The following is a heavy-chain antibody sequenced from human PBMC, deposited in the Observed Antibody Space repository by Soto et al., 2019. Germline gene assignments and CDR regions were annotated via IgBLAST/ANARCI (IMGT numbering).Heavy chain of an antibody. D-gene: IGHD1-1*01. CDR2: ISSGSTTI. V-gene: IGHV3-48*02. CDR3: ARVRRNDASDYYGMDV. Sequence: PGGSLRLSCAASGFSFSSSTMNWVRQAPGKGLEWVSYISSGSTTIYYAESVKGRLTISRDNGKNSLYLQMNSLRDEDTAVYYCARVRRNDASDYYGMDVWGQGTTVTVSS. J-gene: IGHJ6*02. CDR1: GFSFSSST.